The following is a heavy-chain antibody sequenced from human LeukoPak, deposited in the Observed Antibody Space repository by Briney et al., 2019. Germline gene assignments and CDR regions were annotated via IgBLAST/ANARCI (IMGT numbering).Heavy chain of an antibody. D-gene: IGHD3-22*01. CDR1: GGTFCSYA. V-gene: IGHV1-69*13. CDR3: ARLYSSGYSNWFDP. CDR2: IIPIFGTA. Sequence: ASVKVSCKASGGTFCSYAISWVRQAPGQGLEWMGGIIPIFGTANYAQKFQGRATITADESTSTAYMELSSLRSEDMAVYYCARLYSSGYSNWFDPWGQGTLVTLSS. J-gene: IGHJ5*02.